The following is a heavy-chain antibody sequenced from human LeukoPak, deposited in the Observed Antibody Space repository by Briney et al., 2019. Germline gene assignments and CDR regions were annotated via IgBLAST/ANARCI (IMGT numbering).Heavy chain of an antibody. V-gene: IGHV3-11*01. CDR3: AGGYYYDSSGYLN. J-gene: IGHJ4*02. Sequence: GGSLRLSCAASGFTFSSYAMSWVRQAPGKGLEWVSYISSSGSTIYYADSVKGRFTISRDNAKNSLYLQMNSLRAEDTAVYYCAGGYYYDSSGYLNWGQGTLVTVSS. CDR2: ISSSGSTI. CDR1: GFTFSSYA. D-gene: IGHD3-22*01.